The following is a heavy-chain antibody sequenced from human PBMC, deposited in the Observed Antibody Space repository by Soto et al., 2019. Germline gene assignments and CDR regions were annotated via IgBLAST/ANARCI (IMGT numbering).Heavy chain of an antibody. V-gene: IGHV3-7*01. Sequence: GGSLRLSCAASGFTFSSYWMSWVRQAPGKGLEWVANIKQDGSEKYYVDSVKGRFTISRDNAKNSLYLQMNSLRAEDTAVYYCARVEPYYDYIWPSSNDDYWGQGTLVTVSS. D-gene: IGHD3-16*01. CDR3: ARVEPYYDYIWPSSNDDY. J-gene: IGHJ4*02. CDR1: GFTFSSYW. CDR2: IKQDGSEK.